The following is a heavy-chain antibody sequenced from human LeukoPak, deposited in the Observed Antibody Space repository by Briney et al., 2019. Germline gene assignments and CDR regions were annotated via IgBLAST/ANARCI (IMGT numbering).Heavy chain of an antibody. CDR3: ARDGSVLYYYGSGSYFRKPRVPNWFDP. CDR2: IIPIFGTA. D-gene: IGHD3-10*01. CDR1: GYTFTSYA. Sequence: ASVKVSCKASGYTFTSYAMHWVRQAPGQGLEWMGGIIPIFGTANYAQKFQGRVTITADESTSTAYMELSSLRSEDTAVYYCARDGSVLYYYGSGSYFRKPRVPNWFDPWGQGTLVTVSS. J-gene: IGHJ5*02. V-gene: IGHV1-69*13.